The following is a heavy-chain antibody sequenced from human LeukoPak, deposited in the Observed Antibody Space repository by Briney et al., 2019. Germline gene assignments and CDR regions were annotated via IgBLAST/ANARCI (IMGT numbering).Heavy chain of an antibody. CDR1: GFTFRNHW. Sequence: PGGSLRLSCAASGFTFRNHWMHWVRQTPGKARVWVSRISSDGSSTTYADSVKGRFTISRDNAKNTLYLQMNNPRAEDTAMYYCARDQRVTGRPDIDYWGQGTLVIVSS. J-gene: IGHJ4*02. CDR2: ISSDGSST. V-gene: IGHV3-74*03. CDR3: ARDQRVTGRPDIDY. D-gene: IGHD6-6*01.